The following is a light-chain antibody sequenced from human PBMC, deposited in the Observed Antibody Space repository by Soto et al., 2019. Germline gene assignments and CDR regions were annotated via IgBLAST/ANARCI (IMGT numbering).Light chain of an antibody. CDR2: EVR. CDR1: SSDIGSYNF. CDR3: TSYTPTTRV. V-gene: IGLV2-8*01. J-gene: IGLJ3*02. Sequence: QSALTQPPSASGSPGQSVTISCTGTSSDIGSYNFVSWYQQHPGKAPKVMLYEVRKRPSGVPDRFSGSKSGNTASLTVSGLQADDEADYYCTSYTPTTRVFGGGTKLTVL.